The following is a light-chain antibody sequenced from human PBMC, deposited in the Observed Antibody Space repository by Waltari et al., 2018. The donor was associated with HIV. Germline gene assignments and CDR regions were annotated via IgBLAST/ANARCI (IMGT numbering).Light chain of an antibody. V-gene: IGLV3-25*03. CDR3: QSADSSGTNWV. Sequence: SYELTQPPSVSVSPGQTARITCSGDALPKQYAYWYQQKPGQAPVLVIYKDSERPSGIPERFSGSSSGTTATLIISGVQAEDEADYYCQSADSSGTNWVFGGGTKLTVL. CDR1: ALPKQY. J-gene: IGLJ3*02. CDR2: KDS.